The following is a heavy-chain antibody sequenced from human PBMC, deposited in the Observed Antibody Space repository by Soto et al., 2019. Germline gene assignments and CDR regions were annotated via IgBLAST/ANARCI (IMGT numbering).Heavy chain of an antibody. D-gene: IGHD2-8*02. J-gene: IGHJ3*02. Sequence: GGSLRLSCAVSGFICSSYDMSWVRQAPGKGLEWVSTILVGGSTHYEDSVKGRFAISRDTSKNTVYLQMNSLTAGDTAVYYCAKATATGGGAFEICGQGTMVTVSS. CDR3: AKATATGGGAFEI. CDR2: ILVGGST. V-gene: IGHV3-23*01. CDR1: GFICSSYD.